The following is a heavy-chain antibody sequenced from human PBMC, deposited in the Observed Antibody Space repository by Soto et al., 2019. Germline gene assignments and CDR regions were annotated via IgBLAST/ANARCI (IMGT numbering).Heavy chain of an antibody. CDR2: ISYDGSNK. Sequence: QVQLVESGGGVVQPGRSLRLSCAASGFTFSSYAMHWVRQAPGKGLEWVAVISYDGSNKYYADSVKGRFTISRDNSKNTLYLQMNSLRAEDTAVYYCARAHPSGYSSYQRGLDYWGQGTLVTVSS. CDR3: ARAHPSGYSSYQRGLDY. CDR1: GFTFSSYA. V-gene: IGHV3-30-3*01. J-gene: IGHJ4*02. D-gene: IGHD6-13*01.